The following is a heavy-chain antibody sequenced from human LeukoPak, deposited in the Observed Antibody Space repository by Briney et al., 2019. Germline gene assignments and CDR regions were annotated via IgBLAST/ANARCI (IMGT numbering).Heavy chain of an antibody. Sequence: SETLSLTCTVSGGSISTATHYWAWIRQPPGEGLEWIGTIHYTGITYYNPSLKSRVTISVDMSKNQFSLHLGSVTAADTAVYHCARQLSGTYQWTFDYWGQGTLVPVSS. CDR1: GGSISTATHY. CDR3: ARQLSGTYQWTFDY. J-gene: IGHJ4*02. V-gene: IGHV4-39*01. D-gene: IGHD1-26*01. CDR2: IHYTGIT.